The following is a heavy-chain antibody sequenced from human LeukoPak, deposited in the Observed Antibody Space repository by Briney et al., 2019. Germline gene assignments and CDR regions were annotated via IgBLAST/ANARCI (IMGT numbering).Heavy chain of an antibody. J-gene: IGHJ3*02. CDR1: GGSISSGGYS. V-gene: IGHV4-30-2*01. CDR2: IYHSGST. D-gene: IGHD3-22*01. Sequence: SQTLSLTCAVSGGSISSGGYSWSWIRQPPGKGLEWIGYIYHSGSTYYNPSLKSRVTISVDGSKNQFSLKLSSVTAADTAVYYCARGPTGGYAFDIWGQGTMVTVSS. CDR3: ARGPTGGYAFDI.